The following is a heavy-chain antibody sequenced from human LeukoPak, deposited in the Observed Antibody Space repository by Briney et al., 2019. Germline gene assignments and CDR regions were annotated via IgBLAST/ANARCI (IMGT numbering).Heavy chain of an antibody. D-gene: IGHD3-3*01. CDR2: IYYSGST. Sequence: SQTLSLTCTVSGGSISSGDYYWSWIRQPPGKGLEWIGYIYYSGSTYYNPSLKSRVTISVDTSKNQFSLKLSSVTAADTAVYYCARERPRGRTTIFGAGAFDIWGQGTMVTVSS. CDR3: ARERPRGRTTIFGAGAFDI. CDR1: GGSISSGDYY. V-gene: IGHV4-30-4*08. J-gene: IGHJ3*02.